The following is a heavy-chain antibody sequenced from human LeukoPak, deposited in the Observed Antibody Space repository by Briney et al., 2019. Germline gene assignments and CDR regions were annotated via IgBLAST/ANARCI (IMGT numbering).Heavy chain of an antibody. CDR3: ASSLTMVRGDY. Sequence: GGSLRLSCAASGFTFSSYSMNWVRQAPGKGLEWVSYISSSSSTIYYADSVKGRFTISRDNAKNSLYLQMDSLRAEDTAVYYCASSLTMVRGDYWGQGTLVTVSS. CDR2: ISSSSSTI. D-gene: IGHD3-10*01. CDR1: GFTFSSYS. J-gene: IGHJ4*02. V-gene: IGHV3-48*04.